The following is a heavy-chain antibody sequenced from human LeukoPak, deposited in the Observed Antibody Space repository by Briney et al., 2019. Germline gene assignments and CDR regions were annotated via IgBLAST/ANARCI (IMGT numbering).Heavy chain of an antibody. J-gene: IGHJ4*02. CDR2: ISTRDNTI. V-gene: IGHV3-11*01. Sequence: GGSLRPSCTASGFTFSDYYMSWTRQTPGKGLEWLSYISTRDNTIQYADSVKGRFTISRDNANNSVFLQMNNLRAEDSAIYYCARGARWAYYFDYWGQGSLVTVSS. CDR3: ARGARWAYYFDY. CDR1: GFTFSDYY. D-gene: IGHD4-23*01.